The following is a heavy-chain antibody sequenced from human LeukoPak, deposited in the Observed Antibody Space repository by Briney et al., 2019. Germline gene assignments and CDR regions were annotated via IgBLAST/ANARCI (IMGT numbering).Heavy chain of an antibody. D-gene: IGHD2-2*01. Sequence: SETLSLTCTVSGDSISSRTYYWGWVRQPPGKVLEWIGSINYSGTTYYNPSRKSRVTVAVDTSKNQFSLTLSSVTPAATAVYYCARVNIAVVPSTMFDYWGQGILVTVSS. CDR1: GDSISSRTYY. J-gene: IGHJ4*02. CDR2: INYSGTT. CDR3: ARVNIAVVPSTMFDY. V-gene: IGHV4-39*07.